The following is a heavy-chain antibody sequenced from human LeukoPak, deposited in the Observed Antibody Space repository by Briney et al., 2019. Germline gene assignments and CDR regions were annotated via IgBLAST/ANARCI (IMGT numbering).Heavy chain of an antibody. CDR2: IKSKTDGGTT. CDR3: ARSSLGGLGELSDNWFDP. J-gene: IGHJ5*02. CDR1: GYYFPSYW. V-gene: IGHV3-15*01. D-gene: IGHD3-16*02. Sequence: GESLKISCKGSGYYFPSYWIGWVRQAPGKGLEWVGRIKSKTDGGTTDYAAPVKGRFTISRDDSKNTLYLQMNSLKTEDTALYHCARSSLGGLGELSDNWFDPWGQGTLVTVSS.